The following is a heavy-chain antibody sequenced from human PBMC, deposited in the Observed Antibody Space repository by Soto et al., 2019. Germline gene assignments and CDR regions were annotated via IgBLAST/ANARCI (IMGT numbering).Heavy chain of an antibody. CDR2: IYGDDDK. Sequence: QITLKESGPSLVKPTQTLTLTCNFSGFTLTTSGVAVGWIRQPPGKALEWLALIYGDDDKRYSTSLKTRLAISRGTSENQVVLTMTDMDPVDTATYYCAHSEFGSYVGAFVIWGHGTMVTVFS. CDR1: GFTLTTSGVA. V-gene: IGHV2-5*02. D-gene: IGHD3-10*01. CDR3: AHSEFGSYVGAFVI. J-gene: IGHJ3*02.